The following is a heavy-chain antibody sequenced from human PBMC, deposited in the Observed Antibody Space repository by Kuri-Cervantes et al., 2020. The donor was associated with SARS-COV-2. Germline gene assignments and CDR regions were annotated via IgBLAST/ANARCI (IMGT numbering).Heavy chain of an antibody. CDR3: AYRPDSSSWYEYFHH. V-gene: IGHV2-5*01. Sequence: SGPTLVKPTQPLTLTCPFSGFSLSTSGVGVGWIRQPPGKALEWLALIYWNDDKRYSPSLKTRLTITNDTSKNQMFLTMTSMDLVDTGTYYYAYRPDSSSWYEYFHHWGQGTLVTVSS. J-gene: IGHJ1*01. D-gene: IGHD6-13*01. CDR2: IYWNDDK. CDR1: GFSLSTSGVG.